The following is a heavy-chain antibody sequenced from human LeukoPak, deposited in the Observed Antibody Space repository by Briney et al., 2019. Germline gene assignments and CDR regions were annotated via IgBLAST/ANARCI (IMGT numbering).Heavy chain of an antibody. D-gene: IGHD6-19*01. CDR3: AKDHNSSGWYGYYYCMDV. V-gene: IGHV3-30*02. CDR1: GFTFSSYG. J-gene: IGHJ6*03. Sequence: GGSLRLSCAASGFTFSSYGMHWVRQAPGKGLEWVAFIRYDGSNKYYADSVKGRFTISRDNSKNTLYLQMNSLRAVDTAVYYCAKDHNSSGWYGYYYCMDVWGKGTTVTVSS. CDR2: IRYDGSNK.